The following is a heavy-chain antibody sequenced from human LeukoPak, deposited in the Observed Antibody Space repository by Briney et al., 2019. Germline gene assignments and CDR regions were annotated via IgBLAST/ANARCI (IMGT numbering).Heavy chain of an antibody. CDR3: ARDHLKSSGYFRRFGY. CDR2: ISYDGSNK. Sequence: GGSLRLSCAASGFTFSSYAMHWVRQAPGKGLEWVAVISYDGSNKYYADSVKGRFTISRDNSKNTLYLQMNSLRAEDTAVYYCARDHLKSSGYFRRFGYWGQGTLVTVSS. D-gene: IGHD3-22*01. J-gene: IGHJ4*02. V-gene: IGHV3-30-3*01. CDR1: GFTFSSYA.